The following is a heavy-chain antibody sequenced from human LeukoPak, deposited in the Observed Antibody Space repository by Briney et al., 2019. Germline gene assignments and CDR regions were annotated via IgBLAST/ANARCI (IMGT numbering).Heavy chain of an antibody. CDR2: IYTSGST. Sequence: SETLSLTCTVSGGSISSYYWSWIRQPAGKGLEWIGRIYTSGSTDYNPSLKSRVTISLDKSKNQFSLKLTSVTVADTAVYFCARVPDSTGWYFYFDYWGQGALVTVSS. CDR3: ARVPDSTGWYFYFDY. V-gene: IGHV4-4*07. D-gene: IGHD6-19*01. J-gene: IGHJ4*02. CDR1: GGSISSYY.